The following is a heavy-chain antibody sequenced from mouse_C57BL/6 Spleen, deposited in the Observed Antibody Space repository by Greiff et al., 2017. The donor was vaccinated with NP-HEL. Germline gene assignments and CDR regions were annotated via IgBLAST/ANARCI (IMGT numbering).Heavy chain of an antibody. CDR1: GFTFSDYG. Sequence: EVQVVESGGGLVKPGGSLKLSCAASGFTFSDYGMHWVRQAPEKGLEWVAYISSGSSTIYYVDTVKGRFTISRDNAKNTLFLQMTSLRSEDTAMYYCARRDYDRAMDYWGQGTSVTVSS. D-gene: IGHD2-4*01. CDR3: ARRDYDRAMDY. V-gene: IGHV5-17*01. J-gene: IGHJ4*01. CDR2: ISSGSSTI.